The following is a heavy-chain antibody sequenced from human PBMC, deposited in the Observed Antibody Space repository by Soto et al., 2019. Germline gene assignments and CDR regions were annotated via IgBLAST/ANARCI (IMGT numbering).Heavy chain of an antibody. D-gene: IGHD2-2*01. CDR3: VRGDPGACSTTSCSDAFDL. V-gene: IGHV4-30-4*01. J-gene: IGHJ3*01. Sequence: QVQLQESGPGLVKPSQTLSLTCTVSGGSISSGDYYWNWIRQPPGKGLEWIGSIYYSGITYYSPSLKRRVTISVGTSKHQFSLKLSSVTAADTAVYYCVRGDPGACSTTSCSDAFDLGGRGTMVAVSS. CDR2: IYYSGIT. CDR1: GGSISSGDYY.